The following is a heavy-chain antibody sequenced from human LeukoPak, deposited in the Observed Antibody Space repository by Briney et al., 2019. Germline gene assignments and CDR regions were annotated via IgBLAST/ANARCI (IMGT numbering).Heavy chain of an antibody. V-gene: IGHV3-30*03. CDR2: ISYDGSDK. D-gene: IGHD6-13*01. Sequence: PGGSLRLSCAASGFNFIDYSMNWVRQAPGKGLEWVAVISYDGSDKYYADSVKGRFTISRDNSKNTLYLQMNSLRGEDTAVYYCARSSSSWNYYYYGIDVWGQGTTVTVSS. CDR1: GFNFIDYS. J-gene: IGHJ6*02. CDR3: ARSSSSWNYYYYGIDV.